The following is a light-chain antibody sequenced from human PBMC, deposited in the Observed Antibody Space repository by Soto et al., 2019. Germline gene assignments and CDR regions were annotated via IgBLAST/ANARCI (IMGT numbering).Light chain of an antibody. Sequence: DIQMTQSPSSLSASVGDRVTITCRASQTSSTYLNWYQQKPGKAPKLLIYAASSLQSGVTSRFSGSGSGTEFTLTISSLQPEDFAIYYCQQSHGIPYTFGQGTKLEIK. CDR3: QQSHGIPYT. CDR2: AAS. V-gene: IGKV1-39*01. J-gene: IGKJ2*01. CDR1: QTSSTY.